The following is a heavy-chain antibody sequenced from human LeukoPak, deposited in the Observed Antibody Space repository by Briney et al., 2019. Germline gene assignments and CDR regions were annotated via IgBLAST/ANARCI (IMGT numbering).Heavy chain of an antibody. CDR1: DITFSSYA. CDR2: ISNDGSNK. J-gene: IGHJ4*02. Sequence: QPGRSLRISSAASDITFSSYAMHWVHQAPGKELERVAVISNDGSNKYYADSVKGRFTISRDNSKNTLYLQMNSLRAEDTAVYYCARESGRIYDSSGYSYFDYWGQGTLVTVSS. CDR3: ARESGRIYDSSGYSYFDY. D-gene: IGHD3-22*01. V-gene: IGHV3-30-3*01.